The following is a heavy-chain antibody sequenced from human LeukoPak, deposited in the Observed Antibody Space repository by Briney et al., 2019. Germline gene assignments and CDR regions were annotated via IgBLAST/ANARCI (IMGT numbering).Heavy chain of an antibody. D-gene: IGHD5-18*01. V-gene: IGHV1-46*01. CDR2: INPSGGST. Sequence: GASVKVSCKASGYTFTSYYVHWVRQAPGQGLEWMGIINPSGGSTGYAQKFQGRVTMTRDTSTSTVYMELSSLRSEDTAVYYCAREAAMEAFDIWGQGTMVTVSS. CDR3: AREAAMEAFDI. J-gene: IGHJ3*02. CDR1: GYTFTSYY.